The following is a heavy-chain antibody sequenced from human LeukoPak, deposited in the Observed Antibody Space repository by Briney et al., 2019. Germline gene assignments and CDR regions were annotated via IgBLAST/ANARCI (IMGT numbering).Heavy chain of an antibody. CDR1: GGSISSSTYY. CDR3: ATPYSGGYHGLDI. CDR2: VYYSGST. Sequence: PSETLSLTCTVSGGSISSSTYYWGWIRQPPGKGLEWIGSVYYSGSTYYNPSLKSRVTISVDTSKNQFSLKLNSVTAADPAVYYCATPYSGGYHGLDIWGQGTMVTVSS. D-gene: IGHD1-26*01. J-gene: IGHJ3*02. V-gene: IGHV4-39*01.